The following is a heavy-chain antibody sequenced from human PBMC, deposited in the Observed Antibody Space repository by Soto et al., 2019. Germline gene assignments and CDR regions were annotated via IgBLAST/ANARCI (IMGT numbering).Heavy chain of an antibody. V-gene: IGHV4-31*03. Sequence: TLSLTCTVSGGSVSRGGNYWSWIRQHPGKGREGIGYIYYSGSTYYTPSLKSRVTISVDTSKNQFSLKLSSVTADDTAVYYCARDCSGVSCTPLYYYYAMDVWGQGTTVTVSS. J-gene: IGHJ6*02. CDR1: GGSVSRGGNY. D-gene: IGHD2-15*01. CDR2: IYYSGST. CDR3: ARDCSGVSCTPLYYYYAMDV.